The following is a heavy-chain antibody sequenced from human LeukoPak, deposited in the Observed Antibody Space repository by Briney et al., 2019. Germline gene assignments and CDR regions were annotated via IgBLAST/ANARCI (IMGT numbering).Heavy chain of an antibody. D-gene: IGHD2-8*01. J-gene: IGHJ4*02. V-gene: IGHV3-64*01. CDR3: AREYCTNGVCYKRFDY. CDR2: ISSNGGST. CDR1: GFTFSSYA. Sequence: GGSLRLSCAGSGFTFSSYAMHWVRQAPGKGLDYVSGISSNGGSTYHANSVKGRFTISRDNSKNTLYLQMGSLRAEDMAVYYCAREYCTNGVCYKRFDYWGQGTLVTVSS.